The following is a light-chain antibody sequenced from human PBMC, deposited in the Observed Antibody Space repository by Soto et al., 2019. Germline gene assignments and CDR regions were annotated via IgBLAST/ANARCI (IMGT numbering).Light chain of an antibody. CDR2: KVS. CDR1: QSLAYSDGNTY. V-gene: IGKV2-30*01. J-gene: IGKJ2*01. CDR3: MQGTHWPPYT. Sequence: DVVMTPSPLSLPVTLGQPASISCRSSQSLAYSDGNTYLNWFQQRPGQSPRRLIYKVSNRDSGVPDRLSGSGSGTDFTLKISRVEAEDVGVYYCMQGTHWPPYTFGQGTKLEIK.